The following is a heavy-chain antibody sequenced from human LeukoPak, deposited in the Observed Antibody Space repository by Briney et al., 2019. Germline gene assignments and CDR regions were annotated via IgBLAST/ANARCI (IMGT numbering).Heavy chain of an antibody. CDR2: ISGSGGST. CDR3: AKDIHDYDSSGYYLKIDY. J-gene: IGHJ4*02. D-gene: IGHD3-22*01. V-gene: IGHV3-23*01. Sequence: GGSLRLSCAASGFTFSSYAMSWVRQAPGKGLEWVSAISGSGGSTYYADSVKGRFTISRDNSKNTLYLQVNSLRAEDTAVYYCAKDIHDYDSSGYYLKIDYWGQGTLVTVSS. CDR1: GFTFSSYA.